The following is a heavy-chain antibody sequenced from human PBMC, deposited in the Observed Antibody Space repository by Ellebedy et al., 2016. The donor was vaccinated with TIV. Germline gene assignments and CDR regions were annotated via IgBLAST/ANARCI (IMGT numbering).Heavy chain of an antibody. V-gene: IGHV1-2*02. D-gene: IGHD6-13*01. CDR1: GNTFTAYY. J-gene: IGHJ4*02. CDR3: ARIEGAAAGRSD. Sequence: ASVKVSCKASGNTFTAYYVHWVRQAPGQGPEWMGYISPKTGYTIYAQNFQGRVTMTRDTSIATAYMELSSLRSDDTAIYYCARIEGAAAGRSDWGQGTLVTVSS. CDR2: ISPKTGYT.